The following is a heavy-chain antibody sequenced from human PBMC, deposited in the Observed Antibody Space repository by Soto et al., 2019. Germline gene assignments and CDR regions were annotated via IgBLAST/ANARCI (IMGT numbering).Heavy chain of an antibody. D-gene: IGHD4-17*01. Sequence: SETLSLTCTVSGGAIDNGGFYWSWIRQQPGKGLEWIGHICCSGSSHYNPSLRSRVTISMDTSKNDLSLKLSSVTAADTAVYYCARDVDADFRTDFDYWGRGTLVTVSS. J-gene: IGHJ4*02. CDR2: ICCSGSS. CDR3: ARDVDADFRTDFDY. V-gene: IGHV4-31*03. CDR1: GGAIDNGGFY.